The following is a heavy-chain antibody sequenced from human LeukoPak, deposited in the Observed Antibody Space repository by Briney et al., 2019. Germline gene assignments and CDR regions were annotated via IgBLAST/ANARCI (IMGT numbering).Heavy chain of an antibody. CDR3: ARETPYSSSSTVFDY. CDR1: GFTFSDYN. Sequence: GVSLRLSCAASGFTFSDYNMNWVRQAPGKGLEWVAYITISTGIIYYADSVKGRFTISRDNAKNSLYLQMNSLRAEDTAVYYCARETPYSSSSTVFDYWGQGTLVTVSS. V-gene: IGHV3-48*01. J-gene: IGHJ4*02. D-gene: IGHD6-13*01. CDR2: ITISTGII.